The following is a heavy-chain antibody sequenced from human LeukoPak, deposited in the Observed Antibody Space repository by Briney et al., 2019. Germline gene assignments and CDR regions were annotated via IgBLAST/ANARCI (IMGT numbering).Heavy chain of an antibody. V-gene: IGHV3-11*01. D-gene: IGHD5-18*01. Sequence: GGSLRHSCAASGFNFSDYYMSWIRQAPGKGLEGVSDSSSSGSTIYYADPVKGRFTISRDNAKNSLYLQMNSLRAEDTAVYYCVRPRAAMVSTAFDIWGQGTMVTVSS. CDR2: SSSSGSTI. CDR1: GFNFSDYY. J-gene: IGHJ3*02. CDR3: VRPRAAMVSTAFDI.